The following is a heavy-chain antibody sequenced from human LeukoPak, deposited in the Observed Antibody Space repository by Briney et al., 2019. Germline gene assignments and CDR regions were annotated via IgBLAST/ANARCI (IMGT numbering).Heavy chain of an antibody. CDR2: ISLSGSPI. CDR1: GFNFDKYN. D-gene: IGHD2/OR15-2a*01. CDR3: ARAGNTRFDY. J-gene: IGHJ4*02. V-gene: IGHV3-48*04. Sequence: GGSLRLSCAASGFNFDKYNMNWVRQAPGKGLEWISYISLSGSPIYYADSVKGRFTISRDNAKNSLYLQMNSLRAEDTAVYYCARAGNTRFDYWGQGTLVTVSS.